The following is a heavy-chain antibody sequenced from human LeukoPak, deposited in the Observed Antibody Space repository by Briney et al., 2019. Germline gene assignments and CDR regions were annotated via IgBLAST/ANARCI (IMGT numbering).Heavy chain of an antibody. J-gene: IGHJ4*02. CDR1: GFTFRSYA. V-gene: IGHV3-21*05. D-gene: IGHD6-19*01. Sequence: GGSLRLSCSVSGFTFRSYAMHWVRQAPGKGLEWVSYISSSSSYTNYADSVKGRFTISRDNAKNSLYLQMNSLRAEDTAVYYCARPDVAYSSGRPLDYWGQGTLVTVSS. CDR2: ISSSSSYT. CDR3: ARPDVAYSSGRPLDY.